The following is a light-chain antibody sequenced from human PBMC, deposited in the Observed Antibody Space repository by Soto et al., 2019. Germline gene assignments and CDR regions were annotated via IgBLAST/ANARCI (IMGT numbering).Light chain of an antibody. V-gene: IGLV2-8*01. CDR2: EVN. CDR1: SSDVGAYNY. J-gene: IGLJ3*02. CDR3: TSYAGSNIWV. Sequence: QSVLTQPPSASGSPGQSVTISCTGTSSDVGAYNYVSWYQQYPGKAPKLMIYEVNKRPSGVPDRFSGSKSGKTASLTVSGLQPEEDDDYHCTSYAGSNIWVFGGGTKVTVL.